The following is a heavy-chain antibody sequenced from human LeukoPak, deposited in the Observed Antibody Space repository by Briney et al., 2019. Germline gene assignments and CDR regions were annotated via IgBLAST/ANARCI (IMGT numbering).Heavy chain of an antibody. J-gene: IGHJ3*02. V-gene: IGHV1-8*02. CDR2: MNPNSGNT. CDR3: ARARTDLEFGDLAYAFEI. CDR1: GGTFSTDA. Sequence: GASVKVSCKASGGTFSTDAITWVRQAPGQGLEWMGWMNPNSGNTGYAEKLEGRVSMTRNNPISTAYMELSGLRPEDTAVYYCARARTDLEFGDLAYAFEIWGQGTMVTVSS. D-gene: IGHD3-16*01.